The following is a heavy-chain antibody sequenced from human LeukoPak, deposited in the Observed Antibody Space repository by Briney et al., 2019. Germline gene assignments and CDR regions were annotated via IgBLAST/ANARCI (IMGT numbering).Heavy chain of an antibody. V-gene: IGHV3-66*01. D-gene: IGHD7-27*01. J-gene: IGHJ4*02. CDR3: ARASTLRTGDAH. Sequence: GGSLRLSCAASGFTISSNYMSWVRQAPGKGLEWVSVIYTGGSTSYADPVKGRFTISRDSSKNTLFLQMNSLRVEDTAVCYCARASTLRTGDAHWGQGTLVTVSS. CDR2: IYTGGST. CDR1: GFTISSNY.